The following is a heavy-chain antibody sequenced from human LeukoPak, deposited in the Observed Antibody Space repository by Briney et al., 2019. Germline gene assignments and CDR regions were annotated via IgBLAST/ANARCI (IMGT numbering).Heavy chain of an antibody. J-gene: IGHJ4*02. CDR2: INRDGSQK. CDR3: AKGVAAARLFDY. Sequence: GGSLRLSCAASGFSLSGYWMTWVRQAPGKGLEWVANINRDGSQKNHVDSVQGRFTISRDNAKNTLYLQMNSLRAEDTAVYYCAKGVAAARLFDYWGQGTLVTVSS. D-gene: IGHD6-13*01. V-gene: IGHV3-7*03. CDR1: GFSLSGYW.